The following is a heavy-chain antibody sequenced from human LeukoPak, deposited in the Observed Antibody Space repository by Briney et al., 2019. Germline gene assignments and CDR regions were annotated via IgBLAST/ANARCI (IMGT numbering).Heavy chain of an antibody. Sequence: PGGSLRLSCAASGFTFSNYWMHWVRQAPGKGPVWVSRIKSDGSSTRFADSVQGRFTISRDNGKNTLYLQINSLRAEDTAVYYCARGGDSSNWYPGYFDYWGQGALVTVSS. CDR1: GFTFSNYW. D-gene: IGHD6-13*01. J-gene: IGHJ4*02. CDR2: IKSDGSST. V-gene: IGHV3-74*01. CDR3: ARGGDSSNWYPGYFDY.